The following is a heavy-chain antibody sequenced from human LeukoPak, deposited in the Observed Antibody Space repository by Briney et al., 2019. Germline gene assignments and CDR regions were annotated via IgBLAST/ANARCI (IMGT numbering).Heavy chain of an antibody. D-gene: IGHD3-10*01. CDR2: IIPIFGTA. CDR1: GGTFSSYA. CDR3: ARVVTMVEGFDY. Sequence: SVKVSCKASGGTFSSYAISWVRQAPGQGLEWMGRIIPIFGTANYAQKFQGRVTITADKSTSTAYMELSSLRSEDTAVYCCARVVTMVEGFDYWGQGTLVTVSS. V-gene: IGHV1-69*06. J-gene: IGHJ4*02.